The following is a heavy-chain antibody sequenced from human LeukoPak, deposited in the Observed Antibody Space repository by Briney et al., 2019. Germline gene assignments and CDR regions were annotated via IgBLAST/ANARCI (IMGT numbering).Heavy chain of an antibody. J-gene: IGHJ4*02. D-gene: IGHD6-19*01. CDR2: INHSGST. CDR1: GGPFSGYY. CDR3: ARPDISGWTYYFDY. Sequence: PSETLSLPCAVYGGPFSGYYWSWIRQPPGKGLEWIGEINHSGSTNYNPPLKSRVTISVDTSKNQFSLKLSSVTAADTAVYYCARPDISGWTYYFDYWGQGTLVTVSS. V-gene: IGHV4-34*01.